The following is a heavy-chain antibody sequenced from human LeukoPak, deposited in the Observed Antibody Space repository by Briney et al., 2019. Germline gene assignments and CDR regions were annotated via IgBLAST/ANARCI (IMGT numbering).Heavy chain of an antibody. CDR3: ASRPESEAYFDY. Sequence: SSETLSLTCTVSGGSISSGDYYWSWIRQPPGRGLVFTGYIYYSGNTYYNPSLKSRVTISVDTSKNQFSLKLSSVTAADTAVYYCASRPESEAYFDYWGQGTLVTVSS. V-gene: IGHV4-30-4*01. J-gene: IGHJ4*02. CDR1: GGSISSGDYY. CDR2: IYYSGNT.